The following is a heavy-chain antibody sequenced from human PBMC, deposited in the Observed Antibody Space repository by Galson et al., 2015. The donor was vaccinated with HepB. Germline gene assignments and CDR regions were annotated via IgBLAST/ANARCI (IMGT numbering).Heavy chain of an antibody. D-gene: IGHD3-22*01. CDR3: VRVNSYDGSAYRVFDF. V-gene: IGHV3-7*03. J-gene: IGHJ4*02. CDR1: AFTFRTYW. Sequence: LRLSCAASAFTFRTYWMAWVRQAPGQGLEWVASIKTDGSERNYVDSVRGRFTISRDNARSLLYLYMNSVRVDDTAVYYCVRVNSYDGSAYRVFDFWGQGAPVTVSS. CDR2: IKTDGSER.